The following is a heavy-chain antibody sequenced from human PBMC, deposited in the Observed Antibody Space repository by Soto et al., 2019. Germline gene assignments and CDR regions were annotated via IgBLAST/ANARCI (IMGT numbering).Heavy chain of an antibody. CDR2: IYYSGST. D-gene: IGHD2-21*02. J-gene: IGHJ6*03. V-gene: IGHV4-59*08. CDR1: GGSISSYY. Sequence: SETLSLTCTVSGGSISSYYWSWIRQPPGKGLEWIGYIYYSGSTNCNPSLKSRVTISVDTSKNQFSLKLSSVAAADTAVYYCARLVTVYYMDVWGKGTTVTVSS. CDR3: ARLVTVYYMDV.